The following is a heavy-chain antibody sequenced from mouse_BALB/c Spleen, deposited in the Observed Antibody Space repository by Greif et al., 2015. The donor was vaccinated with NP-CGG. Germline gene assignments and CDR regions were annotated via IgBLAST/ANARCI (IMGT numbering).Heavy chain of an antibody. CDR1: GYTFTRYW. CDR3: ARMYVNLHFDY. V-gene: IGHV1-7*01. J-gene: IGHJ2*01. CDR2: INPSTGYT. Sequence: QVHVKQSGAELAKPGASVKMSCQASGYTFTRYWMHWVKQRPGQGLEWIGYINPSTGYTEYNQTFKDKATLTADKSSSTAYMHLSSLTSEDSAVYFCARMYVNLHFDYWGPGTPLTVSS. D-gene: IGHD2-10*02.